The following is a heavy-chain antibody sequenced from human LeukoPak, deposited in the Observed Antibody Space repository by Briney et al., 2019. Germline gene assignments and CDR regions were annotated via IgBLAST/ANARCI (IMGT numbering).Heavy chain of an antibody. V-gene: IGHV3-30*04. CDR1: GFTFTTDP. D-gene: IGHD6-19*01. CDR3: ARGTPAVAGIDY. J-gene: IGHJ4*02. CDR2: LSYDGTDW. Sequence: PGGSLRLSCAASGFTFTTDPMHWVRQTPGKGLEWLGVLSYDGTDWYYADSVRGRFTIFRDNSKKTLYLQMNSLTREDTAVYYCARGTPAVAGIDYWGLGTLVTVSS.